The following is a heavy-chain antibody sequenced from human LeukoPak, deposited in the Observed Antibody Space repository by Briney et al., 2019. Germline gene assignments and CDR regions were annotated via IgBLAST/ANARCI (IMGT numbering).Heavy chain of an antibody. CDR3: AKEGGPDIVVVPAAKLDYYYYYMDV. J-gene: IGHJ6*03. Sequence: GGSLRLSCAASGFTFSSYGMHWVRQAPGKGLEWVAFIRYDGSNKYYADSVKGRFTISRDNSKNTLYLQMNSLRAEDTAVYYCAKEGGPDIVVVPAAKLDYYYYYMDVWGKGTTVTISS. CDR1: GFTFSSYG. D-gene: IGHD2-2*01. V-gene: IGHV3-30*02. CDR2: IRYDGSNK.